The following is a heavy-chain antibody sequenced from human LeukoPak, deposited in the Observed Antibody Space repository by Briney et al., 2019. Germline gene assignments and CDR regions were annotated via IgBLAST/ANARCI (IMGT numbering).Heavy chain of an antibody. Sequence: PSETLSLTCTVSGGSISSYYWSWIRQPPGKGLEWIGYIYYSGSTNYNPSLKSRVTISVDTSKNQFSLKLSSVTAADTAVYYCAREGNVLLWFGEPYHAFDIWGQGTMVTVSS. D-gene: IGHD3-10*01. CDR2: IYYSGST. CDR3: AREGNVLLWFGEPYHAFDI. J-gene: IGHJ3*02. CDR1: GGSISSYY. V-gene: IGHV4-59*01.